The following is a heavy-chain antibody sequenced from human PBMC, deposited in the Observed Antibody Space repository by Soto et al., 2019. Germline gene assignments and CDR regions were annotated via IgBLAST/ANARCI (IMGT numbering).Heavy chain of an antibody. Sequence: ASVKVSCKVSGYTLTELSMHWVRQAPGKGLEWMGGFDPEDGETIYAQKFQGRVTMTEDTSTDTAYMELSSLRSEDTAVYYCATGAPVAFGGVIVPPFDDWGQGTLVTVSS. D-gene: IGHD3-16*02. CDR3: ATGAPVAFGGVIVPPFDD. CDR1: GYTLTELS. CDR2: FDPEDGET. V-gene: IGHV1-24*01. J-gene: IGHJ4*02.